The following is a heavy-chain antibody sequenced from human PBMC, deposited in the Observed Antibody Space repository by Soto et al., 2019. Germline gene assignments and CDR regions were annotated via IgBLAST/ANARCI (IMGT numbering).Heavy chain of an antibody. J-gene: IGHJ5*02. D-gene: IGHD2-2*01. CDR1: GYTFTGYY. CDR2: INPNSGGT. Sequence: QVQLVQSGAEVKKPGASVKVSCKASGYTFTGYYMHWVRQAPGQGLEWMGWINPNSGGTNYAQKFQGCVTMTRDTSISTAYMELSRLRSDDTAVYYCARAGTYCSSTSCYGGPNWFDPWGQGTLVTVSS. CDR3: ARAGTYCSSTSCYGGPNWFDP. V-gene: IGHV1-2*04.